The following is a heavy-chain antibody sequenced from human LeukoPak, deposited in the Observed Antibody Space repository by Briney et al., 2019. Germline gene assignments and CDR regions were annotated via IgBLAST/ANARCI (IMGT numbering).Heavy chain of an antibody. J-gene: IGHJ4*02. D-gene: IGHD3-16*01. CDR3: AREPRWAGDLGGFDS. CDR1: GYSISSGYY. CDR2: IYHSGST. Sequence: SETLSLTCTVSGYSISSGYYWGWIRQPPGKGLEWIGSIYHSGSTYYNPSLKSRVTISVDTSKNQFSLQLSSVTAADTAVYYCAREPRWAGDLGGFDSWGQGPLVTVSS. V-gene: IGHV4-38-2*02.